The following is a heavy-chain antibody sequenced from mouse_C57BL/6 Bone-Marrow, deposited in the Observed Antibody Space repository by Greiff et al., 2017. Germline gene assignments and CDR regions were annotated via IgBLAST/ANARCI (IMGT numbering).Heavy chain of an antibody. Sequence: VQLQQPGAELVMPGASVKLSCKASGYTFTSYWMHWVKQRPGQGLEWIGEIDPSDSYTNYTQKFKGKSTLTVDKSSSTAYMQLSSLTSEDSAVYYCAREGNYCGSSHFDYWGQGTTRTVSS. D-gene: IGHD1-1*01. V-gene: IGHV1-69*01. CDR1: GYTFTSYW. CDR2: IDPSDSYT. CDR3: AREGNYCGSSHFDY. J-gene: IGHJ2*01.